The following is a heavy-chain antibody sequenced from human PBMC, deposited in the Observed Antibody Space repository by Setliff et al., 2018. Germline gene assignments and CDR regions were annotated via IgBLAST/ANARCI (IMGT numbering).Heavy chain of an antibody. J-gene: IGHJ4*02. D-gene: IGHD3-22*01. CDR3: ARARSGDYSDSTGYLDY. CDR2: IYTSGST. Sequence: SETLSLTCAVSGGPTIGYYWTWIRQPAGKGLEWIGYIYTSGSTNYNPSLKSRVTISVDTSKNQFSLKLSSVSAADTAVYYCARARSGDYSDSTGYLDYWGQGTLVTVSS. V-gene: IGHV4-4*08. CDR1: GGPTIGYY.